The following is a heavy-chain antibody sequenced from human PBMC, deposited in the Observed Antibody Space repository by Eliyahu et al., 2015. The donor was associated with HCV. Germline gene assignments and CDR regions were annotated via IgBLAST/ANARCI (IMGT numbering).Heavy chain of an antibody. CDR1: GGSISNSDYC. CDR2: IHYGGTT. J-gene: IGHJ5*02. V-gene: IGHV4-39*07. D-gene: IGHD1-26*01. CDR3: ARSGNYPYNWFDP. Sequence: QLQLQESGPGLMKPSETLSLTCTVSGGSISNSDYCWGWIRQPPGKGLEWIGNIHYGGTTYYNPSLKSRLTISVDRSKDQVSLKLNSVTAADTAVYYCARSGNYPYNWFDPWGQGTLVTVSS.